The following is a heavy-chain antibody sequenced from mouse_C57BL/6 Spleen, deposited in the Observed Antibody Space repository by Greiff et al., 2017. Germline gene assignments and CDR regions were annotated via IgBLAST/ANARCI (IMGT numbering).Heavy chain of an antibody. CDR2: IDPSDSYT. CDR1: GYTFTSYW. CDR3: ARRGDYFFAY. V-gene: IGHV1-50*01. D-gene: IGHD1-1*01. J-gene: IGHJ3*01. Sequence: VQLQQPGAELVKPGASVKLSCKASGYTFTSYWMQWVKQRPGQGLEWIGEIDPSDSYTNYNQKFKGKATLTVDTSSSTAYMQLSSLTSEDSAVYYCARRGDYFFAYWGQGTLVTVSA.